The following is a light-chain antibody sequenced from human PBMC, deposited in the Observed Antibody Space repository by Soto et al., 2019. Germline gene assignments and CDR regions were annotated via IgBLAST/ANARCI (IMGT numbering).Light chain of an antibody. Sequence: QSVLTQPPSVSGAPGQKVTISCTRSSSNIGAAYDVHWYQHLPGTAPKLLIHGNNKRPSGVTDRFSGSKSGTSASLAITGSQAEDLSDYYCQSYDSSLSGWVFGGGTKVTVL. CDR2: GNN. V-gene: IGLV1-40*01. J-gene: IGLJ3*02. CDR3: QSYDSSLSGWV. CDR1: SSNIGAAYD.